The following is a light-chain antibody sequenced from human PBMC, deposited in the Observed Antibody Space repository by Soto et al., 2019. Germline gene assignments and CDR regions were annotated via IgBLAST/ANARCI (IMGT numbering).Light chain of an antibody. CDR3: SSFTSSSTYVI. Sequence: QSALTQPASVSGSPGQSITISCTGTSSDVGGYKYVSCYQQQPGKAPKLLIYEVTNRPSGVSNRFSGSKSGNTASLTISGLQADDEADYYCSSFTSSSTYVIFGGGTKVTVL. J-gene: IGLJ2*01. CDR2: EVT. CDR1: SSDVGGYKY. V-gene: IGLV2-14*03.